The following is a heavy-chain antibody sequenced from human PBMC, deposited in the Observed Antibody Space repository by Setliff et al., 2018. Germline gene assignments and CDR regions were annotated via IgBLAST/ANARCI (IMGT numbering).Heavy chain of an antibody. CDR2: INYSGST. Sequence: LETLSLTCTVSGGSISSYYWSWIRQPPGKGLEWIGYINYSGSTNYNPSLKSRVTISEDMSKNQFSLKVSSVTAADTAIYYCALSSSWFKDFQHWGQGTLVTVSS. CDR1: GGSISSYY. CDR3: ALSSSWFKDFQH. V-gene: IGHV4-59*01. D-gene: IGHD6-13*01. J-gene: IGHJ1*01.